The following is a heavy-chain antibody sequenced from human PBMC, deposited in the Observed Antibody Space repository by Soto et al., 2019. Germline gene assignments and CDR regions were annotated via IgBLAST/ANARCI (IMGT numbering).Heavy chain of an antibody. J-gene: IGHJ6*02. D-gene: IGHD2-2*01. CDR2: TVIGGGT. CDR3: ARKPPSAIQGWAFGMDA. Sequence: EVQLVETGGGLIQPGGSLRLSCAASGFTVTDNYIIWVRQPPGKGLEWVSTTVIGGGTNYADTVKGRFTVSRDNSKNTRYLQMNNLRVEDTAVYYCARKPPSAIQGWAFGMDAWGQGTTVFVSS. V-gene: IGHV3-53*02. CDR1: GFTVTDNY.